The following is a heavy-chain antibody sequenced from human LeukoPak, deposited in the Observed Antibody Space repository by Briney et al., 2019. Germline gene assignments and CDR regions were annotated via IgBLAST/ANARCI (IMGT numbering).Heavy chain of an antibody. J-gene: IGHJ3*02. CDR1: GYTFPRYY. V-gene: IGHV1-46*01. Sequence: GGWVKVTCKASGYTFPRYYMHWVRQAPVQGNEWMGIINPSGGSTSYAQKFQGRVTMTRDMSTSTVYMELSSLRSEDTAVYYCAIARKPLTSRPHDAFDIWGQRTMVTVSS. D-gene: IGHD2/OR15-2a*01. CDR3: AIARKPLTSRPHDAFDI. CDR2: INPSGGST.